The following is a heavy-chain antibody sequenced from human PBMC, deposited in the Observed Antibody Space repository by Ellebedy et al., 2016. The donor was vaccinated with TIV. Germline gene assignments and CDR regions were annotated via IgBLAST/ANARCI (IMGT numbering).Heavy chain of an antibody. Sequence: GGSLRLSCAASGFTFDDYAMHWVRQAPGKGLEWVSGISWNSGSIGYADSVKGRFTISRDNAKNSLYLQMNSLRAEDTALYYCAKGTTMVRGVNDAFDIWGQGKMVTVSS. J-gene: IGHJ3*02. V-gene: IGHV3-9*01. D-gene: IGHD3-10*01. CDR3: AKGTTMVRGVNDAFDI. CDR2: ISWNSGSI. CDR1: GFTFDDYA.